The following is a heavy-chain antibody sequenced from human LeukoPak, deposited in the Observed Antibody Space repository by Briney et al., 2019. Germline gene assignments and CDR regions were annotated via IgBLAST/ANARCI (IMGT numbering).Heavy chain of an antibody. CDR3: ARAFYPGYYSYMAV. J-gene: IGHJ6*03. V-gene: IGHV4-59*01. CDR2: VDHTGST. D-gene: IGHD3-3*02. Sequence: SETLSLTCSVSDDSITMYYWTWIRQPPGKGLEWIGYVDHTGSTNFNPSLNGRVSISVDTSKNQFSLKLSSVTAADTAVYYCARAFYPGYYSYMAVWGKGTTVTVSS. CDR1: DDSITMYY.